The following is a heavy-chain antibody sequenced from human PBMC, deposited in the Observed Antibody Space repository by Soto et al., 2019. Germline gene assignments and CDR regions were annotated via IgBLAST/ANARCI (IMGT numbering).Heavy chain of an antibody. CDR1: GFTFSSYA. Sequence: EVQLLESGGGLVQPGESLRVSCAASGFTFSSYAMTWVRQAPGKGLDWVSSIGLTTGATYYADSVKGRFTVSRDNSKNTLYLQMNSLRAEDTAVYYFAKHDYGDYKPYEIWGQGTMVTVSS. CDR2: IGLTTGAT. D-gene: IGHD4-17*01. V-gene: IGHV3-23*01. J-gene: IGHJ3*02. CDR3: AKHDYGDYKPYEI.